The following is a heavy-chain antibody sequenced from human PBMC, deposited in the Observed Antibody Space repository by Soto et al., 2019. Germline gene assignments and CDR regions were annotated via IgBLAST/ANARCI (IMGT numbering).Heavy chain of an antibody. CDR1: GGSISSGDYY. Sequence: SETLSLTCTVSGGSISSGDYYWSWIRQPPGKGLEWIGYIYYSGSTYYNPSLKSRVTISVDTSKNQFSLKLSSVTAAATAVYYGGRVGVLLWFPGAFDIWGRGTMVTVAS. V-gene: IGHV4-30-4*01. D-gene: IGHD3-10*01. J-gene: IGHJ3*02. CDR2: IYYSGST. CDR3: GRVGVLLWFPGAFDI.